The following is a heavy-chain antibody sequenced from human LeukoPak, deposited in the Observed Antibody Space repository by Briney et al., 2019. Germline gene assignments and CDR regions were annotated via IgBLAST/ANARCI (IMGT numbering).Heavy chain of an antibody. Sequence: GGSLRLSCAASGFTFSSYSMNWVRQAPGKGLEGVSSISSSSSYIYYADSVKGRFAISRDNAKNSLYLQMNSLRAEDTAVYYCARDLGDGYNYSFDYWGQGTLVTVSS. CDR3: ARDLGDGYNYSFDY. CDR1: GFTFSSYS. D-gene: IGHD5-24*01. J-gene: IGHJ4*02. CDR2: ISSSSSYI. V-gene: IGHV3-21*01.